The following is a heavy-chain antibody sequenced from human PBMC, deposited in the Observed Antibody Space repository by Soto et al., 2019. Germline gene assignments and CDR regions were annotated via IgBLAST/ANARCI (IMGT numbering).Heavy chain of an antibody. CDR2: INPNSGGT. J-gene: IGHJ6*02. CDR3: ARDRAYSSSSSYYYYYGMDV. Sequence: ASVKVSCKASGYTLTGYYMHWVRQAPGQGLEWMGWINPNSGGTNYAQKFQGWVTMTRDTSISTAYMELSRLRSDDTAVYYCARDRAYSSSSSYYYYYGMDVWGQGTTVTVSS. CDR1: GYTLTGYY. D-gene: IGHD6-6*01. V-gene: IGHV1-2*04.